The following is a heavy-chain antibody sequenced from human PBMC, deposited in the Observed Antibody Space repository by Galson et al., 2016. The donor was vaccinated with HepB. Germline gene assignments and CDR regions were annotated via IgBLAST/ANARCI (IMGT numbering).Heavy chain of an antibody. D-gene: IGHD3-10*01. V-gene: IGHV4-38-2*01. J-gene: IGHJ4*02. CDR3: ARVPPSIYGSGSYCDH. CDR2: IHHSGTT. Sequence: SETLSLTCAVSGYSISSGSYWDWIRQPPGKGLEWIGRIHHSGTTYYNPSLKSRVTISVDTSKNQFSVKLISVTAADTAVYYCARVPPSIYGSGSYCDHWGQGTLVSVSP. CDR1: GYSISSGSY.